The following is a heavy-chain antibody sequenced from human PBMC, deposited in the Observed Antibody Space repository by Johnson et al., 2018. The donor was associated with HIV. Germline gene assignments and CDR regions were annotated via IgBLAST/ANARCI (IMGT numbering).Heavy chain of an antibody. D-gene: IGHD4-17*01. J-gene: IGHJ3*02. Sequence: QVQLVESGGGVVQTGESLRLSCRTFGFTFSYHGMHWVRQAPGKGLEWVAFIRYDGDNQYYGDSVTGRFTISRENAKNSLYLQVHSLRAGDTALYYCARGSYDGDYPQRVPDAFDIWGQGTMVTVSS. CDR3: ARGSYDGDYPQRVPDAFDI. V-gene: IGHV3-30*02. CDR1: GFTFSYHG. CDR2: IRYDGDNQ.